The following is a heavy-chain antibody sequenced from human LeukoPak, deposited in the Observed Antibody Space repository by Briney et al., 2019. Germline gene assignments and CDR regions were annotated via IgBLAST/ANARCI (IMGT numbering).Heavy chain of an antibody. CDR2: IYNSGSI. CDR3: ARATVAGAFDF. Sequence: WIGYIYNSGSINSNPSLKSRVAISEDTSKNQFSLKLSSVTAADTAVYYCARATVAGAFDFWGQGTLVTVPS. J-gene: IGHJ4*02. D-gene: IGHD6-19*01. V-gene: IGHV4-59*01.